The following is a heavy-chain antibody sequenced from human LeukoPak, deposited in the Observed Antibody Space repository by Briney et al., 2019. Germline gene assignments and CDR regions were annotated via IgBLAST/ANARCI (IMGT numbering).Heavy chain of an antibody. D-gene: IGHD3-22*01. CDR2: INPTGGST. CDR3: AKFTYYYDSSGYYLPAPFDY. J-gene: IGHJ4*02. CDR1: GYTFTSYY. Sequence: ASVKVSCKASGYTFTSYYMHWVRQAPGEGLEWMGIINPTGGSTSYAQKFQGRVTMTRDTSTSTVYMELSSLRAEDTAVYYCAKFTYYYDSSGYYLPAPFDYWGQGTLVTVSS. V-gene: IGHV1-46*01.